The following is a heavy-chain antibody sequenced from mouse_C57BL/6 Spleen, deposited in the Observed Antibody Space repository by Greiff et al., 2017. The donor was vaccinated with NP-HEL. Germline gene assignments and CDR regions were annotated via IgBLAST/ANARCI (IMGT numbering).Heavy chain of an antibody. CDR2: ISSGSSTI. V-gene: IGHV5-17*01. D-gene: IGHD4-1*01. Sequence: DVMLVESGGGLVKPGGSLKLSCAASGFTFSDYGMHWVRQAPEKGLEWVAYISSGSSTIYYADTVKGRFTISRDNAKNTLFLQMTSLRSEDTAMYYCARGANWGLFAYWGQGTLVTVSA. CDR1: GFTFSDYG. J-gene: IGHJ3*01. CDR3: ARGANWGLFAY.